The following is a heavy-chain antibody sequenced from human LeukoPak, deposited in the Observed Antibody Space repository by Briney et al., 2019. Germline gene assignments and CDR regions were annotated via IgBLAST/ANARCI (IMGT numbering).Heavy chain of an antibody. J-gene: IGHJ6*03. V-gene: IGHV1-18*01. D-gene: IGHD2-15*01. Sequence: ASVKVSCKASGYTFTSYGISWVRQAPGQGLEWMGWISAYNGNTNYAQKLQGRVTMTTDTSTSTAYMELRSLRSDDTAVYYCARVIAATTYYSYYMDVWGKGTTVTISS. CDR1: GYTFTSYG. CDR3: ARVIAATTYYSYYMDV. CDR2: ISAYNGNT.